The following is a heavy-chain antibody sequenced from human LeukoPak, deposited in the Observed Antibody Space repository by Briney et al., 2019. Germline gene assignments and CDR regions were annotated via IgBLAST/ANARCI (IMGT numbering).Heavy chain of an antibody. CDR1: GYTFTDYA. CDR3: VRSSTTLY. CDR2: ITTNTGNP. Sequence: ASVKVSCKASGYTFTDYAINWLRQAPGQGLQWMGWITTNTGNPRYAQDFTGRFVFSLDTSVSTAFLQITSLKAEDTAVYYCVRSSTTLYWGQGTLVTVSS. D-gene: IGHD1-1*01. J-gene: IGHJ4*02. V-gene: IGHV7-4-1*02.